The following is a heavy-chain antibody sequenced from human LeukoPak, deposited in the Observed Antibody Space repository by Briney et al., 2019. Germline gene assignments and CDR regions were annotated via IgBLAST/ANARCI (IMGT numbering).Heavy chain of an antibody. CDR1: GFTFSSYG. D-gene: IGHD3-22*01. V-gene: IGHV3-30*02. Sequence: PGGSQRLSCVASGFTFSSYGMHWVRQAPGKGLEWVAFTRYDGSNKFYTDSVKGRFTISRDNSKNTLYLQMNSLRDDDTAVYYCVGGYSGDYWGQGTLVTVSS. CDR2: TRYDGSNK. J-gene: IGHJ4*02. CDR3: VGGYSGDY.